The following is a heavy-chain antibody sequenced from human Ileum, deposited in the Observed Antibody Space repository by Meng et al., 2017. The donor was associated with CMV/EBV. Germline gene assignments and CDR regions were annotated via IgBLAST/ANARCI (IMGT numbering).Heavy chain of an antibody. CDR2: IYHSGST. CDR3: ARVRVVASTGWFGNWFDP. J-gene: IGHJ5*02. Sequence: SISSTNWWSWVRQPPGKGLEWIGEIYHSGSTNYNLSLKSRVTISIDKSKSQFSLKLSSVTAADTAVYYCARVRVVASTGWFGNWFDPWGQGTLVTVSS. V-gene: IGHV4-4*02. D-gene: IGHD6-19*01. CDR1: SISSTNW.